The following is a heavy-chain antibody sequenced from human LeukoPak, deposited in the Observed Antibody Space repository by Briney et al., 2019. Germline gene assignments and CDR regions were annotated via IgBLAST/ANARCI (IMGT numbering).Heavy chain of an antibody. J-gene: IGHJ4*02. D-gene: IGHD3-3*01. CDR3: AKVLSGYFVY. V-gene: IGHV3-23*01. Sequence: GGSLRLSCAASGFTFSSYAMSWVRQAPGKGLEWVSAISGSGGSTYYADSVKGRFTISRDNFKNTLYLQMNSPRAEDTSVYYRAKVLSGYFVYWGQGTLVTVSS. CDR1: GFTFSSYA. CDR2: ISGSGGST.